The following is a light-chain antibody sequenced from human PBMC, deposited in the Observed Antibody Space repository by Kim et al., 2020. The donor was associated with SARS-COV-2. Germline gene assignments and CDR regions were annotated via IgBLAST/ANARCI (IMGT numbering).Light chain of an antibody. Sequence: DIQMTQSPSTLSASVGDRVTITCWASQSISSWLAWYQQKPGKAPKLLIYDASSLESGVPSRFSGSGSGTEFTLTISSLQPDDFATYYCQQYNSYPWTFGQGTKVVIK. CDR2: DAS. J-gene: IGKJ1*01. CDR1: QSISSW. V-gene: IGKV1-5*01. CDR3: QQYNSYPWT.